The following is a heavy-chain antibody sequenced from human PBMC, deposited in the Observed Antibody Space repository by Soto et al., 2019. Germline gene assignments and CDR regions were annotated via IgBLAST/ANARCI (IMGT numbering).Heavy chain of an antibody. CDR2: ISGYNGNT. V-gene: IGHV1-18*01. J-gene: IGHJ6*02. CDR1: GYTFTKYG. CDR3: ARSGGDGTWRGGRRHYDFYLDV. Sequence: ASVKVSCKASGYTFTKYGISWVRQAPGQGLEWMGWISGYNGNTNYAQKYQGRITMTIDTSTTTAYMELGSLTSDDTAVYYCARSGGDGTWRGGRRHYDFYLDVWGPGTTVTVSS. D-gene: IGHD2-21*02.